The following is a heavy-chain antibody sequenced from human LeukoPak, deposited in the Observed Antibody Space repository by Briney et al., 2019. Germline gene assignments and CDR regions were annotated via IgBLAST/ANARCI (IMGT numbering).Heavy chain of an antibody. CDR3: AGGGGYCSSTSCYYDY. V-gene: IGHV4-34*01. Sequence: SETLSLTCAVYGGSFSGYYWSWIRQPPGKGLEWIGEINHSGSTNYNPSLKSRVTISVDMSKNQFSLRPSSVTAADTAVYYCAGGGGYCSSTSCYYDYWGQGTLVTVSS. J-gene: IGHJ4*02. CDR2: INHSGST. CDR1: GGSFSGYY. D-gene: IGHD2-2*01.